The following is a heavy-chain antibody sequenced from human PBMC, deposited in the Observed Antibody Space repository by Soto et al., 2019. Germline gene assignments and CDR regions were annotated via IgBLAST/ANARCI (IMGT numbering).Heavy chain of an antibody. D-gene: IGHD6-13*01. CDR2: ISYDGSNK. J-gene: IGHJ4*02. Sequence: QVQLVESGGGVVQPERSLRLSCTASGFTFSNFGVYWVRQAPGKGLEWVALISYDGSNKYYADSVKGRFTVSRDNSKNTLYVQMNSLRPEDTAVYYCALLAIAATGRVPFDYWGQGTLVTVSS. CDR1: GFTFSNFG. V-gene: IGHV3-30*03. CDR3: ALLAIAATGRVPFDY.